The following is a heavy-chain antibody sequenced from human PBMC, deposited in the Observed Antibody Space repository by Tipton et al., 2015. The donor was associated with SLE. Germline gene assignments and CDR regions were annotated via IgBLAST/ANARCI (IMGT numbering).Heavy chain of an antibody. D-gene: IGHD3-10*01. CDR3: ARSSATGFYYMDV. CDR2: IYYSGST. V-gene: IGHV4-59*01. J-gene: IGHJ6*03. CDR1: GGSISSYY. Sequence: GLVKPSETLSPTCTVSGGSISSYYWSWIRQPPGKGLEWIGYIYYSGSTNYNPSLKSRVTISVDTSKNEFSLKLSSVTAADTAVYYCARSSATGFYYMDVWGKGTTVTVSS.